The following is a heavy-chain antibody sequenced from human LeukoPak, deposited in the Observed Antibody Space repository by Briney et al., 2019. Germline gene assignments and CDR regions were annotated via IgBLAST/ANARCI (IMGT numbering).Heavy chain of an antibody. CDR2: ISYDGSNK. CDR3: ARAIWFGELFDWFDP. Sequence: GGSLRLSCAASGFTFSSYAMHWVRQAPGKGLEWVAVISYDGSNKYYADSVKGRFTISRDNSKNTLYLQMNSLRAEDTAVYYCARAIWFGELFDWFDPWGQGTLDTVSS. CDR1: GFTFSSYA. J-gene: IGHJ5*02. V-gene: IGHV3-30*04. D-gene: IGHD3-10*01.